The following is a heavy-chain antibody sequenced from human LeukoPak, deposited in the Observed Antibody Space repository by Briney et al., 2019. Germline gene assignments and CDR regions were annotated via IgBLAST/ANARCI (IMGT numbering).Heavy chain of an antibody. D-gene: IGHD2-2*01. V-gene: IGHV3-33*01. CDR3: ARDEGGVVPAAPLDY. CDR1: GFTFSSYG. J-gene: IGHJ2*01. CDR2: IWYDGSNK. Sequence: PGGSLRLSCAASGFTFSSYGMHWVRQAPGKGLEWVAVIWYDGSNKYYADSVKGRFTISRDNSKNTLYLQMNSLRAEDTAVYYCARDEGGVVPAAPLDYWGRGTLVTVSS.